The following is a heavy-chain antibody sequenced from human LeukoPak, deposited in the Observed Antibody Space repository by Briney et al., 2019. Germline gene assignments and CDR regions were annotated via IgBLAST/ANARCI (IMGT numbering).Heavy chain of an antibody. CDR3: AARGYCSSTSCLLEY. Sequence: GSLRLSCAASGFTFSSYWMHWVRHAPGKGLVWVSHINSDGSSTSHADSVKGRFTISRDNAKSTLYLQMNSLRAEDTAVYYCAARGYCSSTSCLLEYWGQGTLVTVSS. CDR2: INSDGSST. D-gene: IGHD2-2*01. J-gene: IGHJ4*02. V-gene: IGHV3-74*01. CDR1: GFTFSSYW.